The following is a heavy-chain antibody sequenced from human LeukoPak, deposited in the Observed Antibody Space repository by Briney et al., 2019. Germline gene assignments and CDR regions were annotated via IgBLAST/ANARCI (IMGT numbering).Heavy chain of an antibody. CDR1: GFTVSSNY. V-gene: IGHV3-66*01. J-gene: IGHJ1*01. CDR2: IYSGGST. D-gene: IGHD2-21*01. Sequence: GGSLRLSCAASGFTVSSNYMSWVRQAPGKGLEWVSVIYSGGSTYYADSVKGRFTISRDNSKNTLYLQMNSLRAEDTAVYYCARAALAYCGGDCYKHWGQGTLVTVSS. CDR3: ARAALAYCGGDCYKH.